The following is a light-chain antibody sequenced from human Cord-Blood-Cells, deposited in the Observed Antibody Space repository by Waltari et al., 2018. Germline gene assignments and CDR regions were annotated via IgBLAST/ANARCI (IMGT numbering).Light chain of an antibody. CDR1: QSVSSY. CDR2: DAS. Sequence: EIVLTQSPATLSLSPGERATLSCRASQSVSSYLAWYQQKPGQAPRLLIYDASNRATGIPARFSGSVSVTDFTLTISSLEPEDFAVYYCQQRSNWPPTFGPVTKVDIK. CDR3: QQRSNWPPT. V-gene: IGKV3-11*01. J-gene: IGKJ3*01.